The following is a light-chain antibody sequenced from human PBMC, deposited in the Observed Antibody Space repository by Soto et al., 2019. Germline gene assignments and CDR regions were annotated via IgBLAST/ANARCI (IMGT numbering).Light chain of an antibody. CDR3: QQSGYSPIT. V-gene: IGKV3-20*01. Sequence: EFVLTQSPGTLSLSPGERATLSCRASQSVGSNYLAWYQQKPGQAPRLLIYGASSRATGIADRFSGSGSGTDFTLTISRLEPEDFALYYCQQSGYSPITFGQGTRLEIK. CDR1: QSVGSNY. J-gene: IGKJ5*01. CDR2: GAS.